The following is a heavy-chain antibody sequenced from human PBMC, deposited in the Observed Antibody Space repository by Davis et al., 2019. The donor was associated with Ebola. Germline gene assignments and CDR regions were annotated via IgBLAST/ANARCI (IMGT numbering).Heavy chain of an antibody. CDR1: GFTFSSYS. D-gene: IGHD1-26*01. J-gene: IGHJ4*02. V-gene: IGHV3-30*03. CDR3: ARDRANILGFDF. CDR2: ISYDGSNK. Sequence: GESLKISCAASGFTFSSYSINWVRQAPGKGLEWVAVISYDGSNKYYVDSVKGRFTISRDNSKNTLYLQMNSLREEDTAVFYCARDRANILGFDFWGRGALVTVSS.